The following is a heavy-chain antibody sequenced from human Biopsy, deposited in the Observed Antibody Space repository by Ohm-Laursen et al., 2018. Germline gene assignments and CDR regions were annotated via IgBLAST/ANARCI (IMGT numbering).Heavy chain of an antibody. V-gene: IGHV1-69*06. CDR3: ATKLTGYFHH. CDR2: NIPILGTG. CDR1: GGTFSNYG. J-gene: IGHJ1*01. Sequence: GASVEVPCKAPGGTFSNYGVNWVRQAPGQGLEWLGGNIPILGTGNYAQKFQDRVTVAADTSTSTATMELRSLRSDDTAVYYCATKLTGYFHHWGQGTLVIVSS. D-gene: IGHD3-9*01.